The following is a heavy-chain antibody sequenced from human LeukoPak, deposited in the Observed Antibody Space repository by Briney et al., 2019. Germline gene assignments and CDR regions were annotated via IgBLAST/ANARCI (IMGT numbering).Heavy chain of an antibody. J-gene: IGHJ5*02. CDR3: AGRFGRSSSFGGESWFDP. CDR2: IIPILGIA. D-gene: IGHD6-6*01. V-gene: IGHV1-69*04. CDR1: GGTFSSYA. Sequence: SVKVSCKASGGTFSSYAISWVRQAPGQGLEWMGRIIPILGIANYAQKFQGRVTITADKSTSTAYMELSSLRSEDTAVYYCAGRFGRSSSFGGESWFDPWGQGTLVTVSS.